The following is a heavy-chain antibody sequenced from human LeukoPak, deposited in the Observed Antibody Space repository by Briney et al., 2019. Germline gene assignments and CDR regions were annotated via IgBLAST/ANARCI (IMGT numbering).Heavy chain of an antibody. CDR3: ARGVAAAGNPYYYYYMDV. Sequence: GGSLRLSCAASGFTFSSYWMSWVRQAPGKGLEWVANIKQDGSEKYYVDSVKGRFTISRDNAKNSLYLQMNSLRAEDTAVYYCARGVAAAGNPYYYYYMDVWGKGTTVTISS. J-gene: IGHJ6*03. D-gene: IGHD6-13*01. V-gene: IGHV3-7*01. CDR1: GFTFSSYW. CDR2: IKQDGSEK.